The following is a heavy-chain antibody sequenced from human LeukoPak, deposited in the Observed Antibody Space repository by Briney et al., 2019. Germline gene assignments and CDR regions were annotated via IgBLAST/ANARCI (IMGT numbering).Heavy chain of an antibody. J-gene: IGHJ4*02. V-gene: IGHV3-11*04. Sequence: PGGSLRLSCAASGFTFSDYYMSWIRQAPGKGLEWVSSISSSGAFIYDADSVKGRFTISRDNAKNSLYLQMNSLRAEDTAVYYCATQNWNRHPYYFDYWGQGTLVTVSS. CDR3: ATQNWNRHPYYFDY. D-gene: IGHD1-1*01. CDR2: ISSSGAFI. CDR1: GFTFSDYY.